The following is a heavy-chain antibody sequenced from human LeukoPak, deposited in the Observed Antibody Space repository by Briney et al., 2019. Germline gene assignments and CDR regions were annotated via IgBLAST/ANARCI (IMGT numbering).Heavy chain of an antibody. CDR2: IWFDGSNK. D-gene: IGHD6-25*01. CDR1: GSTFSSSA. J-gene: IGHJ6*02. V-gene: IGHV3-33*08. Sequence: GGSLRLSCAASGSTFSSSAMSWVRQAPGKGLEWVAVIWFDGSNKYYVDSVKGRFTISRDNSKNTLYLQMSSLRDEDTAVYYCARDRSRYYGMDVWGQGTTVTVSS. CDR3: ARDRSRYYGMDV.